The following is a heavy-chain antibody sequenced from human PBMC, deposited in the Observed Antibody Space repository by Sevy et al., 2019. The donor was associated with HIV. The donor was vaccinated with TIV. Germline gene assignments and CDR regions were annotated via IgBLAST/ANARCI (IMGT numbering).Heavy chain of an antibody. CDR2: IKQDGRDK. CDR1: GFTFSHYW. V-gene: IGHV3-7*01. Sequence: GGYLRLSWVASGFTFSHYWMTWVRQAPGKGLEWVANIKQDGRDKYYVDSVKGRFTISRDKAKNSLYLQMNSLRVEDTAVSYCARLTTVAFDPWGQGTLVTVSS. CDR3: ARLTTVAFDP. D-gene: IGHD4-17*01. J-gene: IGHJ5*02.